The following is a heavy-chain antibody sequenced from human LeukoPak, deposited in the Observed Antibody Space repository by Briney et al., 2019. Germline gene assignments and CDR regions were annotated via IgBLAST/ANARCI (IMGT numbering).Heavy chain of an antibody. CDR2: TRSNGGST. J-gene: IGHJ3*02. CDR3: VKGQTSSSGYSAFDI. V-gene: IGHV3-64D*06. CDR1: GFTFTSYA. D-gene: IGHD6-13*01. Sequence: GGSLRLSCSVSGFTFTSYALYWVRQAPGKGLEYVSATRSNGGSTYYAESVKGRFTISRDNSKNTLYLQMSSLRAEDTAMYYCVKGQTSSSGYSAFDIWGQGTMVTVSS.